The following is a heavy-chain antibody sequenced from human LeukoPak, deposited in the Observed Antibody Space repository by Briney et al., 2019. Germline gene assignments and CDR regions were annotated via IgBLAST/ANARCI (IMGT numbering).Heavy chain of an antibody. CDR2: IWYDGSNK. CDR3: ARVPTDSSSWGYYYYGMDV. J-gene: IGHJ6*02. Sequence: LAGGSLRLSCAASGFTFSSYGMHWVRQAPGKGLEWVAVIWYDGSNKYYADSVKGRFTISRDNSKNTLYLQMNSLRAEDTAVYYCARVPTDSSSWGYYYYGMDVWGQGTTVTVSS. CDR1: GFTFSSYG. D-gene: IGHD6-13*01. V-gene: IGHV3-33*01.